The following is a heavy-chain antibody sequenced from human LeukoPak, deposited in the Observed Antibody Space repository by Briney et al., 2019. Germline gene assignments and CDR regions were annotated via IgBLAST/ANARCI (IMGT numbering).Heavy chain of an antibody. D-gene: IGHD1-1*01. V-gene: IGHV4-59*08. CDR3: ARHMGLGYTYFYPYFDY. CDR2: IYYSGST. CDR1: GGSISSYY. Sequence: SETLSLTCTVSGGSISSYYWSWIRRPPGKGLEWIGYIYYSGSTNYNPTLKSRVTISADTSKNQFSPKLSSVTAADTAVYYCARHMGLGYTYFYPYFDYWGQGTLVTVSS. J-gene: IGHJ4*01.